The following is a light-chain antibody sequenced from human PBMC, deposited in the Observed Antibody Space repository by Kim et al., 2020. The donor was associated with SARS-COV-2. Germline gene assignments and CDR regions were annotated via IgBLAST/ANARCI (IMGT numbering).Light chain of an antibody. CDR2: SAS. CDR3: QKYDGAPFT. CDR1: QDISSF. Sequence: AAGGDRVTITCRASQDISSFLVWYQQKPGKVPKLLIYSASALQSGVPSRFSGRGSGRDFTLTISSLQPEDVATYYCQKYDGAPFTFGPGTKVDIK. J-gene: IGKJ3*01. V-gene: IGKV1-27*01.